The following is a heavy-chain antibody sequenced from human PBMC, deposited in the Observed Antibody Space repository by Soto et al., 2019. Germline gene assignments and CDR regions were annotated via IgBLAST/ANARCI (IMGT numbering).Heavy chain of an antibody. Sequence: QVPLVQSGAEVKKPGSSVKVSCKASGGTFSSYAISWVRQAPGQGLEWMGGIIPIFGTANYAQKFQGRVTITADESTSTAYMELSSLRSEDTAVYYCARDVSYGDYVRIWFDPWGQGTLVTVSS. J-gene: IGHJ5*02. V-gene: IGHV1-69*01. CDR3: ARDVSYGDYVRIWFDP. CDR1: GGTFSSYA. D-gene: IGHD4-17*01. CDR2: IIPIFGTA.